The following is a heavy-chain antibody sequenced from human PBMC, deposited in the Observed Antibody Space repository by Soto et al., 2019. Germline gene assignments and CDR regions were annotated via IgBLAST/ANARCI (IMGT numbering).Heavy chain of an antibody. D-gene: IGHD2-8*01. CDR1: GGSFSGYY. CDR2: INHSGST. V-gene: IGHV4-34*01. Sequence: LSLTCAVYGGSFSGYYWSWIRQPPGKGLEWIGEINHSGSTNYNPSLKSRVTISVDTSKNQFSLKLSSVTAADTAVYYCARTLYCTNGVCYKYYYYYYGMDVWGQGTTVTVSS. CDR3: ARTLYCTNGVCYKYYYYYYGMDV. J-gene: IGHJ6*02.